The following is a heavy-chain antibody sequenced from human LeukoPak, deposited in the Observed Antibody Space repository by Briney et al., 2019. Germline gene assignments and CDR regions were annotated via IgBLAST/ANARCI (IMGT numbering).Heavy chain of an antibody. J-gene: IGHJ5*02. CDR2: IYYSGST. V-gene: IGHV4-59*08. Sequence: SETLSLTCTVSGGSISSYYWSWIRQPPGKGLEWIGYIYYSGSTNYNPSLKSRVTISVDTSKNQFSLKLSSVTAADTAVYYYARHLRQGLLGYSSSSAWFDPWGQGTLVTVSS. CDR1: GGSISSYY. CDR3: ARHLRQGLLGYSSSSAWFDP. D-gene: IGHD6-13*01.